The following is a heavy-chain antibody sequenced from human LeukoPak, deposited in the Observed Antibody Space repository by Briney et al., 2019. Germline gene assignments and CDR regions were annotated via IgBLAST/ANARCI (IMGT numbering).Heavy chain of an antibody. D-gene: IGHD6-13*01. V-gene: IGHV3-23*01. CDR1: GFTFSSYA. CDR3: VKISSSWYFDY. CDR2: ISGSGGST. J-gene: IGHJ4*02. Sequence: PGGSLRLSCAASGFTFSSYAMSWVRQAPGKGLEWVSAISGSGGSTYYADSVKGRVAISRDNSKNTLYLQMSSLRAEDTAVYYCVKISSSWYFDYWGQGTLVTVSS.